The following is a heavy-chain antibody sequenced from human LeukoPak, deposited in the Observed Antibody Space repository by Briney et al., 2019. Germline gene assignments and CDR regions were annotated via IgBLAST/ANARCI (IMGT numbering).Heavy chain of an antibody. CDR2: IKQDGSKK. Sequence: GSLRLSCVASGFPFSSYWMTWVRQAPGKGLEWVANIKQDGSKKSYVDSVKGRFTISRDNAKNSLCLQMNSLRAEDTAIYYCTRVGYIDEGIDYWGQGTLVTVSS. J-gene: IGHJ4*02. CDR3: TRVGYIDEGIDY. V-gene: IGHV3-7*04. CDR1: GFPFSSYW. D-gene: IGHD5-24*01.